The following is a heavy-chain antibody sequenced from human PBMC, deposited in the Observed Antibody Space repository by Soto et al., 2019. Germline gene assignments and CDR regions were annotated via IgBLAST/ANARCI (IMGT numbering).Heavy chain of an antibody. D-gene: IGHD3-10*01. CDR1: GFTFRSYA. V-gene: IGHV3-23*01. J-gene: IGHJ4*02. CDR2: VSGSGTNS. Sequence: GGSLRLSCAASGFTFRSYAMHWVRQTPGKGLEWVSGVSGSGTNSYFAESVKGRFTVSRDNSKNTFYLEMTGLRGDDTAVYYCAKGRSSAPDYFFDYWGQGMLVTVSS. CDR3: AKGRSSAPDYFFDY.